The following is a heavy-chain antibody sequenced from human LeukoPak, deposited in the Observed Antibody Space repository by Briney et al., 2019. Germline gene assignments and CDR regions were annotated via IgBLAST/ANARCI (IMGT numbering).Heavy chain of an antibody. CDR2: IYYSGST. V-gene: IGHV4-59*01. CDR3: AREAYYDILTGPLGFDP. D-gene: IGHD3-9*01. J-gene: IGHJ5*02. CDR1: GGSISSCY. Sequence: SETLSLTCTVSGGSISSCYWSWIRQPPGKGLEWIGYIYYSGSTNYNPSLKSRVTISVDTSKNQFSLKLSSVTAADTAVYYCAREAYYDILTGPLGFDPWGQGTLVTVSS.